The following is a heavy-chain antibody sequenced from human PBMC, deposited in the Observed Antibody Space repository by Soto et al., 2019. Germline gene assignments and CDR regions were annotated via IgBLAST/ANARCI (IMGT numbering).Heavy chain of an antibody. CDR2: IYYSGST. D-gene: IGHD4-17*01. Sequence: SETLSLTCTVSGGSISSSSYYWGWIRQPPGKGLEWIGSIYYSGSTYYNPSLKSGVTISVDTSKNQFSLKLSSVTAADTAVYYCASYGATVTPFDYWGQGTLVTVSS. J-gene: IGHJ4*02. CDR1: GGSISSSSYY. V-gene: IGHV4-39*01. CDR3: ASYGATVTPFDY.